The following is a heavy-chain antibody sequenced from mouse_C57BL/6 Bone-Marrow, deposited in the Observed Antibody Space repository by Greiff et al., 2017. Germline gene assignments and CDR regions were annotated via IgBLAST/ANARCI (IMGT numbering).Heavy chain of an antibody. Sequence: QLQQSGAELARPGASVKLSCKASGYTFTSYGISWVKQRTGQGLEWIGEIYPRSGNTYYNEKFKGKATLTADKSSSTAYMELRSLTSEDSAVYFCARDDGYTLYYYAMDYWGQGTSVTVSS. V-gene: IGHV1-81*01. D-gene: IGHD2-3*01. CDR3: ARDDGYTLYYYAMDY. J-gene: IGHJ4*01. CDR1: GYTFTSYG. CDR2: IYPRSGNT.